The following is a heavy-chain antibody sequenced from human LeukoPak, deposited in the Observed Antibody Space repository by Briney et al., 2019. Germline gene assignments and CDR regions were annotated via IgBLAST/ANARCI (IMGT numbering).Heavy chain of an antibody. CDR2: ISGSGGST. CDR3: AKFYGMDV. Sequence: PGRSLRLSCAASGFAFNSFVMHWVRQAPGKGLEWVSAISGSGGSTYYADPVKGRFTISRDNSKNTLYLQMNSLRAEDTAVYYCAKFYGMDVWGQGTTVTVSS. CDR1: GFAFNSFV. V-gene: IGHV3-23*01. J-gene: IGHJ6*02.